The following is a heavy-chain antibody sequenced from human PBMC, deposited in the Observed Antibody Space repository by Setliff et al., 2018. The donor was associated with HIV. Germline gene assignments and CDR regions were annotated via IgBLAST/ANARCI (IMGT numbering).Heavy chain of an antibody. CDR3: ARGGLGGDYGVGVFYYYYYGMDV. Sequence: ASVKVSCKASGYTFTGYYMHWVRQAPGQGLEWMGWINPNSGGTNYAQKFQGWVTMTRDTSISTAYMELSRLRSDDTAVYYCARGGLGGDYGVGVFYYYYYGMDVWGQGTTGTVS. CDR1: GYTFTGYY. D-gene: IGHD4-17*01. CDR2: INPNSGGT. J-gene: IGHJ6*02. V-gene: IGHV1-2*04.